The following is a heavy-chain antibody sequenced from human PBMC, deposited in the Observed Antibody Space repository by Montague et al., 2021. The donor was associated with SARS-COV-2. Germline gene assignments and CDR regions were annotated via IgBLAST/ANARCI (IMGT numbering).Heavy chain of an antibody. Sequence: SETLSLTCAVYGGSLSGYYWSWIRQPPEKGLEWIREINHSANTKYNPSLKSPVTISIDTSKNQFSLKMTSVTAADTATYYCASGIYPSGSYYNRYCYGLNSWGPGATVIVSS. CDR3: ASGIYPSGSYYNRYCYGLNS. D-gene: IGHD3-10*01. J-gene: IGHJ6*02. CDR2: INHSANT. CDR1: GGSLSGYY. V-gene: IGHV4-34*01.